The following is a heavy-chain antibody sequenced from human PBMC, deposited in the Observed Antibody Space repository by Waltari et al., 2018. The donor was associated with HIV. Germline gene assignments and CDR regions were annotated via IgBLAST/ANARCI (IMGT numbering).Heavy chain of an antibody. J-gene: IGHJ2*01. CDR3: ARDRRHTYGTWYFDL. CDR2: IYNDGST. D-gene: IGHD3-10*01. V-gene: IGHV3-53*01. Sequence: EVHMVESGGGLMQSGGSLRLSCVTSGFSVIVHVMTWVSQAPGKGLEWVSVIYNDGSTVYADSVEGRFTVSRDNSKNTLYLQVDRLRVEDTAVYYCARDRRHTYGTWYFDLWGRGTLVSVSS. CDR1: GFSVIVHV.